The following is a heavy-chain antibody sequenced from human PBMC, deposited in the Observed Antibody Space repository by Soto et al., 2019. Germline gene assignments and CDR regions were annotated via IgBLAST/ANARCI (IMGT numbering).Heavy chain of an antibody. D-gene: IGHD1-20*01. CDR3: AREVTGRFDY. V-gene: IGHV1-8*01. CDR2: MNPNSGNT. CDR1: GYTFASYD. J-gene: IGHJ4*02. Sequence: ASVKVSCKASGYTFASYDINWVRQATGQGLEWMGWMNPNSGNTAYAQKFQGRVTMTRNTSISTAYMELSSLRSEDTAVYYCAREVTGRFDYWGQGTLVTVSS.